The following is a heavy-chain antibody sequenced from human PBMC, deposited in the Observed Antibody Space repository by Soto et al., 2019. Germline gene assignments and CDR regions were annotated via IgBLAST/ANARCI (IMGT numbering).Heavy chain of an antibody. D-gene: IGHD6-13*01. CDR1: GGSISSYY. V-gene: IGHV4-59*01. CDR3: ARSGYSSSWYSIYFDY. CDR2: IYYSGST. J-gene: IGHJ4*02. Sequence: SETLSLTCTVSGGSISSYYCSWIRQPPGKGLEWIGYIYYSGSTNYNPSLKSRVTISVDTSKNQFSLKLSSVTAADTAVYYCARSGYSSSWYSIYFDYWGQGTLVTVSS.